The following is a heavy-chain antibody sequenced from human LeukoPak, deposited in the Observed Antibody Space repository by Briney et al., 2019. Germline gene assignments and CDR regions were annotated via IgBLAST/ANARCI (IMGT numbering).Heavy chain of an antibody. V-gene: IGHV3-7*03. Sequence: GSLRLSCAASGFTFSSYAMSWVRQAPGRGLEWVANINQDGSEIYYVDSVKGRFTISRDNAKNSLYLQMNSLRAEDSAMYYCARRDGYSIFQHWGQGTLVTVSS. CDR3: ARRDGYSIFQH. CDR1: GFTFSSYA. D-gene: IGHD5-24*01. CDR2: INQDGSEI. J-gene: IGHJ1*01.